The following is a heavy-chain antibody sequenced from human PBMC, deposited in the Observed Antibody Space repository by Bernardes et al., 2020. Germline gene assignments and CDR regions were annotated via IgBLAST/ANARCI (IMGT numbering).Heavy chain of an antibody. D-gene: IGHD3-3*01. CDR1: GFSLSTSGVG. J-gene: IGHJ5*02. CDR2: IYWDDDK. Sequence: SGPTLVKPTQTLTLTCTFSGFSLSTSGVGVGWIRQPPGKALEWLALIYWDDDKRYSPSLKSRLTITKDTSKNQVVLTMTNMDPVDTATYYCALHVLRFLRIRAGGWFDPWGQGTLVTVSS. V-gene: IGHV2-5*02. CDR3: ALHVLRFLRIRAGGWFDP.